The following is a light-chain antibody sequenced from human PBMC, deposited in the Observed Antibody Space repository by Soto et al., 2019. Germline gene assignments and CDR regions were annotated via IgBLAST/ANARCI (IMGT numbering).Light chain of an antibody. Sequence: NFMLTQPHSVSESPGKTVTISCTHTSGSIASNYVQWYQQRPGSAPTTVIYEDDQRPSGVPDRFSGSIDASSDSASLTISGLKTEDEVVYYCQSLDSSNPVLFGGGTKLTVL. CDR3: QSLDSSNPVL. V-gene: IGLV6-57*04. CDR1: SGSIASNY. J-gene: IGLJ2*01. CDR2: EDD.